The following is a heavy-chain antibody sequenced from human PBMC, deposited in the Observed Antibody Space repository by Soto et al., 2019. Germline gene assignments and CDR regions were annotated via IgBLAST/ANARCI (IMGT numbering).Heavy chain of an antibody. CDR1: GESIVTSY. CDR3: ARDNYGDGMDV. CDR2: RHTKGVS. Sequence: QVQLQESGPGLVKPSETLSLTCTVSGESIVTSYWSWIRHPPGKGLEWIGYRHTKGVSNYNPSLKSRPTISLDTSQNQVSLKLTSGTAADTAVYYCARDNYGDGMDVWGQGPTVVVSS. D-gene: IGHD3-16*01. J-gene: IGHJ6*02. V-gene: IGHV4-4*08.